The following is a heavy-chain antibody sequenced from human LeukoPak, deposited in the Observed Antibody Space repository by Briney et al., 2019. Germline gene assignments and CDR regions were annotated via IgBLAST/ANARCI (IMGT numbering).Heavy chain of an antibody. J-gene: IGHJ4*02. D-gene: IGHD6-6*01. CDR1: GGTFSSYA. V-gene: IGHV1-69*04. CDR3: ARDLEKWYSSSSGY. Sequence: GASVKVSCKASGGTFSSYAISWVRQAPGQGLEWMGRIIPILGIANYAQKFQGRVTITADKSTSTAYMELSSLRSEDTAVYYCARDLEKWYSSSSGYWGQGTLVTVSS. CDR2: IIPILGIA.